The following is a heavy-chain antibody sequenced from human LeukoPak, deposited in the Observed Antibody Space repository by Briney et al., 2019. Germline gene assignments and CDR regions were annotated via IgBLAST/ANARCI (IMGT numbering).Heavy chain of an antibody. D-gene: IGHD4-17*01. CDR3: ARPFDYGDYYYGMDV. J-gene: IGHJ6*02. CDR1: GGSISSGGYS. CDR2: IYYSGST. Sequence: SETLSLTCTVSGGSISSGGYSWSWIRQHPGKGLEWIGYIYYSGSTYYNPALKSRVTISVDTSKNQFSLKLSSVTAADTAVYYCARPFDYGDYYYGMDVWGQGTTVTVSS. V-gene: IGHV4-31*03.